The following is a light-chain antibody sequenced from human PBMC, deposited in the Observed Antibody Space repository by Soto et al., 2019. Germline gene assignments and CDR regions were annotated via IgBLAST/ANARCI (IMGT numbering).Light chain of an antibody. CDR2: DAS. Sequence: EIVLTQSPDTLSLSPWERATLSCRASQRVAKFLAWYQQKGGQAPRLLIFDASTRATGVPGRFNGSGSGTAFTLTISSLEPEDSAVYYCQQYNKWPLTFGQGTKVDIK. V-gene: IGKV3-11*01. CDR1: QRVAKF. CDR3: QQYNKWPLT. J-gene: IGKJ1*01.